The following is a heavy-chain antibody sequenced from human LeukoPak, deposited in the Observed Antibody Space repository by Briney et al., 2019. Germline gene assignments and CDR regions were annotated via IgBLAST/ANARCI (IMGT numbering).Heavy chain of an antibody. V-gene: IGHV3-23*01. J-gene: IGHJ6*02. D-gene: IGHD5-12*01. CDR2: ISGSGFTT. CDR3: AKDRMVTTIEKAAYAMDV. Sequence: GGSLRLSCTASGFTFADYVMTWVRQSPGKGLEWVSSISGSGFTTWHLHSVKGRFTVSRDNSKNTLYLHMYSLRAEDTAEYYCAKDRMVTTIEKAAYAMDVWGQGTTVTVPS. CDR1: GFTFADYV.